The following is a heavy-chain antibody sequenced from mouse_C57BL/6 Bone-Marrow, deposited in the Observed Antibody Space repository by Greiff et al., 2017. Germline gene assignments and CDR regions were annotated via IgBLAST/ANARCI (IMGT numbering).Heavy chain of an antibody. Sequence: VQLQQSGTVLARPGASVKMSCKTSGYTFTSYWMHWVKQRPGQGLEWIGAIYPGNSDTSYNQKFKGKAKLTAVTSASTAYMELSSLTNEDSAVYYCTRSPYSLFYFDYWGQGTTLTVSS. CDR3: TRSPYSLFYFDY. CDR1: GYTFTSYW. D-gene: IGHD2-10*01. CDR2: IYPGNSDT. V-gene: IGHV1-5*01. J-gene: IGHJ2*01.